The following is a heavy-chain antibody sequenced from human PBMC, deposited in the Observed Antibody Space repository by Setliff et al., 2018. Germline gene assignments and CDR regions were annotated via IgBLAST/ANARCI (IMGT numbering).Heavy chain of an antibody. CDR3: ARGWGSGWSKEGAFDI. CDR2: IYYSGRT. J-gene: IGHJ3*02. V-gene: IGHV4-39*07. Sequence: SETLSLTCTVSGGSISSSSYYWGWIRQPPGKGLEWIESIYYSGRTYYKPSLKSRVTISVGTSKNQFSLKLSSVTAADTAVYYCARGWGSGWSKEGAFDIWGQGTMVTVSS. D-gene: IGHD6-19*01. CDR1: GGSISSSSYY.